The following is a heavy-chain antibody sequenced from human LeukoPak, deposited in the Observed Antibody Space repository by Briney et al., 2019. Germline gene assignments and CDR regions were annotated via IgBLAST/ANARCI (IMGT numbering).Heavy chain of an antibody. Sequence: ASVKVSCKASGYTFTSYDINWVRQATGQGLEWMGWMNPNSGNTGYAQKFQGRVTMTRNTSISTAYMELSSLRSEDTAVYYCARASSSGSEYYYYYYYMDVWGKGTTVTISS. CDR1: GYTFTSYD. V-gene: IGHV1-8*01. J-gene: IGHJ6*03. D-gene: IGHD3-10*01. CDR3: ARASSSGSEYYYYYYYMDV. CDR2: MNPNSGNT.